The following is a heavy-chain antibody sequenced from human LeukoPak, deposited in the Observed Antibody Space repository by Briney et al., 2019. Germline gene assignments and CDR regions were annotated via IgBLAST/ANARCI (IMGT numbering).Heavy chain of an antibody. V-gene: IGHV4-30-4*08. J-gene: IGHJ4*02. CDR2: IYYSGST. CDR1: GGSINY. D-gene: IGHD4-23*01. Sequence: TSETLSLTCTVSGGSINYGGWIRQPPGKGLEWIGYIYYSGSTYYNPSLKSRVTISVDTSKNQFSLKLSSVTAADTAVYYCARDLLNEGNHLDYWGQGTLVTVSS. CDR3: ARDLLNEGNHLDY.